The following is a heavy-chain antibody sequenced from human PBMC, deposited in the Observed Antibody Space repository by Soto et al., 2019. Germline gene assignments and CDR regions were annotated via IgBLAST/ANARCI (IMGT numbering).Heavy chain of an antibody. CDR3: TRPIVRDGMDV. V-gene: IGHV3-73*01. Sequence: EVQLVESGGGLVQPGGSLKLSCAASGFTFSGSAMHWVRQASGKGLEWVGRIRSKANSYATAYAASVKGRFTISRDDSKNKAYLQMNSLKTEDTAVYYCTRPIVRDGMDVWGQGTTVTVSS. CDR1: GFTFSGSA. D-gene: IGHD2-8*01. CDR2: IRSKANSYAT. J-gene: IGHJ6*02.